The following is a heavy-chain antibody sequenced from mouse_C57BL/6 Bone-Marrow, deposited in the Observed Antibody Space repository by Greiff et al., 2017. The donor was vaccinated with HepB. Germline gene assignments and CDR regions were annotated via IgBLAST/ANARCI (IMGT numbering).Heavy chain of an antibody. Sequence: EVQVVESGGGLVQPGGSLKLSCAASGFTFSDYYMYWVRQTPEKRLEWVAYISNGGGSTYYPDTVKGRFTISRDNAKNTLYLQMSRLKSEDTAMYYCARPNDGYFDYWGQGTTLTVSS. CDR1: GFTFSDYY. J-gene: IGHJ2*01. CDR2: ISNGGGST. CDR3: ARPNDGYFDY. D-gene: IGHD2-3*01. V-gene: IGHV5-12*01.